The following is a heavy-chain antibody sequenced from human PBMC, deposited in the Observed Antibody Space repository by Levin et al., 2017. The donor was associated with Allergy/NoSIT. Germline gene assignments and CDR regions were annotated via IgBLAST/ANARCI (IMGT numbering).Heavy chain of an antibody. CDR3: ARVPIGVGTSCYTCAEYFQY. Sequence: PGGSLRLSCKASGYIFTDYYMHWVRQAPGQGLEWMGWINPNNGGTNYAQKFQGRVTMTRDTSISTAYMELSRLRSDDTAVYYCARVPIGVGTSCYTCAEYFQYWGQGTLVTVSS. D-gene: IGHD2-2*02. V-gene: IGHV1-2*02. CDR2: INPNNGGT. CDR1: GYIFTDYY. J-gene: IGHJ1*01.